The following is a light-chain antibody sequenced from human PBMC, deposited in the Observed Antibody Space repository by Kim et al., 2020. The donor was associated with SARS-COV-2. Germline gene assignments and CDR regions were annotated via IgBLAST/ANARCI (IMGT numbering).Light chain of an antibody. Sequence: GQSITISCTGTSSDVGSYNLVSWYQQHPGKAPKLMIYEGSKRPSGVSNRFSGSKSGNTASLTISGLQAEGEADYYCCSYAGSSTWVFGGGTQLTVL. CDR1: SSDVGSYNL. CDR3: CSYAGSSTWV. J-gene: IGLJ3*02. V-gene: IGLV2-23*01. CDR2: EGS.